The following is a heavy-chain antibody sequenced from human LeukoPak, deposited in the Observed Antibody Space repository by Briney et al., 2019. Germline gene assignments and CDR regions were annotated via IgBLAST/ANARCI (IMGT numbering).Heavy chain of an antibody. CDR3: ARGNEPYCSSTSCYGGVPYYFDY. J-gene: IGHJ4*02. V-gene: IGHV4-34*01. D-gene: IGHD2-2*01. CDR2: INHSGST. Sequence: PSETLSLTCAVYGGSFSGYYWSWIRQPPGKGLEWIGEINHSGSTDYNPSLKSRVTISVDTSKNQFSLKLSSVTAADTAVYYCARGNEPYCSSTSCYGGVPYYFDYWGQGTLVTVSS. CDR1: GGSFSGYY.